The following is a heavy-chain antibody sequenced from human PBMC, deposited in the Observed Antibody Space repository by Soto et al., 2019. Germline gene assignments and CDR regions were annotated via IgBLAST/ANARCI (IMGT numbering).Heavy chain of an antibody. J-gene: IGHJ4*02. CDR3: TTTQLEYSSSSWGGFY. CDR1: GFTFSNAW. V-gene: IGHV3-15*07. CDR2: IKSKTDGGTT. Sequence: EVQLVESGGGLVKPGGSLRLSCAASGFTFSNAWMNWVRQAPGKGLEWVGRIKSKTDGGTTDYAAPVKGRFTISRDDSKNTLYLQMNSLKTEYTAVYYCTTTQLEYSSSSWGGFYWGQGTLVTVSS. D-gene: IGHD6-6*01.